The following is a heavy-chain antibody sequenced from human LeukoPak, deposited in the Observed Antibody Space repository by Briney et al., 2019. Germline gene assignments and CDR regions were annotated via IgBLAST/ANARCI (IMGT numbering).Heavy chain of an antibody. Sequence: GTSLRLSCAASGFTLSSYTMTWVRQAPGKGLEWVSSISSSGTYIDYADSVKGRFTISRDNSQNTMYLQMNSLRVEDTAVYYCARENDYALDYWGQGTLVTVSS. CDR3: ARENDYALDY. CDR1: GFTLSSYT. D-gene: IGHD4-17*01. CDR2: ISSSGTYI. V-gene: IGHV3-21*01. J-gene: IGHJ4*02.